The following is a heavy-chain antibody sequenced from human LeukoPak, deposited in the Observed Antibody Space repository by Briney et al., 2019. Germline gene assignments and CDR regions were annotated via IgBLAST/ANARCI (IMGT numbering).Heavy chain of an antibody. CDR2: IYYTGST. CDR3: AGGLRLEYLYDY. CDR1: GGSISSYY. J-gene: IGHJ4*02. V-gene: IGHV4-59*01. D-gene: IGHD5-12*01. Sequence: TSETLSLTCTVSGGSISSYYCSWIRQPPGKGLEWIGYIYYTGSTNYNPSLKSRVTISVDTSKNQFSLKLSSVTAADMAVYYCAGGLRLEYLYDYWGQGTLVTVSS.